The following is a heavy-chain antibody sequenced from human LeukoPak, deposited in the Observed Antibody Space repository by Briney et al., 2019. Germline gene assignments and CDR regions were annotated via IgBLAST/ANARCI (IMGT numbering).Heavy chain of an antibody. CDR3: AKDRGYSSSSDRLGDY. J-gene: IGHJ4*02. Sequence: GGSLRLSCAASGFTFSSYAMSWVRQAPGKGLEWVSAISGSGGSTYYADSVKGRFTISRDNSKNTLYLQMNSLRAEDTAVYYCAKDRGYSSSSDRLGDYWGQGTLVTVSS. CDR1: GFTFSSYA. V-gene: IGHV3-23*01. D-gene: IGHD6-6*01. CDR2: ISGSGGST.